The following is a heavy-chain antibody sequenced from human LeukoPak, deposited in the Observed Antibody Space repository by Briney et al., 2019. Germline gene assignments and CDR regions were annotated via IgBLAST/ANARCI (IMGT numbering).Heavy chain of an antibody. CDR3: AKEVYYYGSGSYYNAIDY. D-gene: IGHD3-10*01. Sequence: GGSLRLSCAASGFTFSSYAMSWVRQAPGKGLEWVSAISGSGGSTYYADSVKGRFTISRDYSKNTLYLQMNSLRAEDTAVYYCAKEVYYYGSGSYYNAIDYWGQGTLVTVSS. J-gene: IGHJ4*02. CDR2: ISGSGGST. CDR1: GFTFSSYA. V-gene: IGHV3-23*01.